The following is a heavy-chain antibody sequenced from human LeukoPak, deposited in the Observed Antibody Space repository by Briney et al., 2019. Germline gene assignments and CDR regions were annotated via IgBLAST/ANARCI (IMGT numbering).Heavy chain of an antibody. CDR2: IKEDGSEK. J-gene: IGHJ5*02. V-gene: IGHV3-7*04. CDR3: ARGGSRFSS. Sequence: PGGSLRLPCAASGFVFSSYWMSWVRQAPGKGLEWVANIKEDGSEKYYVDSVKGRITISRDNGKSSLYLQMNSLRAEDTALYYCARGGSRFSSWGQGTLVTVSS. CDR1: GFVFSSYW.